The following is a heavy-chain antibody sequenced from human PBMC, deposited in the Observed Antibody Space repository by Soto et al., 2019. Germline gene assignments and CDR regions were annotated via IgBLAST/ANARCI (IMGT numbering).Heavy chain of an antibody. Sequence: PGESPKISCKGSGYSFTSYWIGWVRQMPGKGLEWMGIIYPGDSDTRYSPSFQGQVTISADKSISTAYLQWSSLKASDTAMYYCARPIRDGYNSYYYGMDVWGQGTTVTVSS. V-gene: IGHV5-51*01. D-gene: IGHD5-12*01. CDR1: GYSFTSYW. J-gene: IGHJ6*02. CDR2: IYPGDSDT. CDR3: ARPIRDGYNSYYYGMDV.